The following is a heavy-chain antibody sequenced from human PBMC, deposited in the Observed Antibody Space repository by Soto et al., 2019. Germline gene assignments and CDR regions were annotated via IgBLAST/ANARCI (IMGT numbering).Heavy chain of an antibody. V-gene: IGHV4-59*01. D-gene: IGHD4-17*01. CDR3: ARGGVTTFDY. CDR1: GGSISSYY. CDR2: IYYSGST. J-gene: IGHJ4*02. Sequence: SETLSLTCTVSGGSISSYYWSWIRQPPGKGLEWIGYIYYSGSTNYNPPLKSRVTISVDTSKNQFSLKLSSVTAADTAVYYCARGGVTTFDYWGQVTLVTVSS.